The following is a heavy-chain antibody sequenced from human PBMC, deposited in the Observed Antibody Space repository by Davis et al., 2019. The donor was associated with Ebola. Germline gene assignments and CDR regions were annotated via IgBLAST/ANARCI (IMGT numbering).Heavy chain of an antibody. Sequence: MPSETLSLTCTVSGGSISSSSYYWGWIRQPPGKGLEWIGSIYYSGSTYYNPSLKSRVTISVDTSKNQFSLQLNFVTPDDTAVYFCTRDLSYGMDVWGQGTTVTVSS. V-gene: IGHV4-39*02. J-gene: IGHJ6*02. CDR2: IYYSGST. CDR1: GGSISSSSYY. CDR3: TRDLSYGMDV.